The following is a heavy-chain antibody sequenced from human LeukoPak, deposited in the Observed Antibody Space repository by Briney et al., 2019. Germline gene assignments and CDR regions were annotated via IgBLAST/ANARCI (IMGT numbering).Heavy chain of an antibody. CDR1: GFTFSSYS. CDR2: ISSSSSYI. V-gene: IGHV3-21*01. CDR3: ARDSQSSGYYDY. D-gene: IGHD3-22*01. J-gene: IGHJ4*02. Sequence: GGSLRLPCAASGFTFSSYSMNWVRQAPGKGLEWVSSISSSSSYIYYADSVKGRFTISRDNAKNSLYLQMNSLRAEDTAVYYCARDSQSSGYYDYWGQGTLVTVSS.